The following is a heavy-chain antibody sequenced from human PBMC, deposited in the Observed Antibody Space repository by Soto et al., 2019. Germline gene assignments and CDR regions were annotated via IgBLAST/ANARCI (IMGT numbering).Heavy chain of an antibody. CDR1: GGSISSGDYY. V-gene: IGHV4-30-4*01. CDR2: IYYSGST. CDR3: ARAVGGWFGEPPSMDV. J-gene: IGHJ6*02. D-gene: IGHD3-10*01. Sequence: QVQLQESGPGLVKPSQTLSLTCTVSGGSISSGDYYWSWIRQPPGKGLEWIGYIYYSGSTYYNPSLKSRVTISVDTSKNQFSRKLSSVTAADTAVYYCARAVGGWFGEPPSMDVWGQGTTVTVSS.